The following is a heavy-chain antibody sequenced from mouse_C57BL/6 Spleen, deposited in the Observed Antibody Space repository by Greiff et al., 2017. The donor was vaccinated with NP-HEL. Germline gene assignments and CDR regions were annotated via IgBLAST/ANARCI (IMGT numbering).Heavy chain of an antibody. D-gene: IGHD1-2*01. CDR1: GYTFTSYW. V-gene: IGHV1-55*01. J-gene: IGHJ3*01. CDR2: IYPGSGST. CDR3: ARYGLTTARAY. Sequence: VQLQQSGAELVKPGASVKMSCKASGYTFTSYWITWVKQRPGQGLEWIGDIYPGSGSTNYNEKFKSKATLTVDTSSSTAYMQLSSLTYEDSAVYYCARYGLTTARAYWGQGTLVTVSA.